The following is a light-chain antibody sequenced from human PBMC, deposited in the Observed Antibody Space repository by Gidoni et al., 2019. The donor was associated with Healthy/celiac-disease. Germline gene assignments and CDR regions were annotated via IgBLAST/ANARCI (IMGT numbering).Light chain of an antibody. Sequence: QSVLTQPPSVSAAPGQKVTISCSGRTSNTGTNYVYCYQQLPGTAPKLLIYDNNKRPSGIPDRFSGSKSGTSATLGITGLQTGDEADYYCGTWDSSLSAVVFGGGTKLTVL. CDR3: GTWDSSLSAVV. J-gene: IGLJ2*01. V-gene: IGLV1-51*01. CDR1: TSNTGTNY. CDR2: DNN.